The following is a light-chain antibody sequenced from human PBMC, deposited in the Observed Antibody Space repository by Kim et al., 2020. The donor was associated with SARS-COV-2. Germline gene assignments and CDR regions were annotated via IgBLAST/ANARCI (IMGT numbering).Light chain of an antibody. CDR1: SSNIGTNT. J-gene: IGLJ3*02. V-gene: IGLV1-44*01. Sequence: ELTQPPSASGTPGQSVTISCSGSSSNIGTNTVNWYQQLPGTAPKVLIYTNNQRPSGVPDRFSGSKSGTSASLAISGLQPKDEADYYCAAWDDSLNGWVFGGGTKVTVL. CDR2: TNN. CDR3: AAWDDSLNGWV.